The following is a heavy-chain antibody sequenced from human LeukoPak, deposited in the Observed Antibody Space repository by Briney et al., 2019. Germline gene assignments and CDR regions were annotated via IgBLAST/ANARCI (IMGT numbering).Heavy chain of an antibody. V-gene: IGHV3-30*18. J-gene: IGHJ6*02. CDR2: ISYDGSNK. CDR3: AKDRPYSSSPYYYYGMDG. D-gene: IGHD6-6*01. Sequence: GGSLRLSCAASGFTFSSYGMHWVRQAPGKWLEWVAFISYDGSNKYYADSVKGRFTISRDNSKNTLYLQMNSLRAEDTAVYYCAKDRPYSSSPYYYYGMDGGGQGTTVTVSS. CDR1: GFTFSSYG.